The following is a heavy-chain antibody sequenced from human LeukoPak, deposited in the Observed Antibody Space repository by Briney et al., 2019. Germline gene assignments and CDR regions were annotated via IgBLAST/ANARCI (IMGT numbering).Heavy chain of an antibody. CDR1: GGTFSSYA. V-gene: IGHV3-23*01. CDR3: APLGCED. Sequence: SCKASGGTFSSYAMSWVRQAPGKGLEWVSAISGSGGSTYYADSVKGRFTISRDNSKNTLYLQMNSLRAEDTAVYYCAPLGCEDWGQGTLVTVSS. CDR2: ISGSGGST. J-gene: IGHJ4*02. D-gene: IGHD2-21*01.